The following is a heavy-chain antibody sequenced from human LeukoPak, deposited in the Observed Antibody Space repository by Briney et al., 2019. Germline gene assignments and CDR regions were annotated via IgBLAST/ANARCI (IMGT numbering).Heavy chain of an antibody. J-gene: IGHJ5*02. Sequence: SQTLSLTCTVSGGSISSGSYYWSWIRQPAGKGLEWIVRIYTSGSTNYNPSLKSRVTISVDTSKNQFSLKLSSVTAADTAVYYCARDAAVAGTSGWFDPWGRGTLVTVSS. V-gene: IGHV4-61*02. D-gene: IGHD6-19*01. CDR2: IYTSGST. CDR3: ARDAAVAGTSGWFDP. CDR1: GGSISSGSYY.